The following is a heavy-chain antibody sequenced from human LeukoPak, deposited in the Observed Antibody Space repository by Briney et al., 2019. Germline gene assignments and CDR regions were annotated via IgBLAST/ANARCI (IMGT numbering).Heavy chain of an antibody. V-gene: IGHV3-30*18. CDR1: GFTFSSYG. D-gene: IGHD2-2*01. Sequence: GGSLRLSCAASGFTFSSYGMHWVRQAPGKGLEWVAVISYDGSNKYYADSVKGRFTISRDNSKNTLYLQMNSLRAEDTAVYYCAKDLCSSTNCSFDYWGQGTLVTVSS. J-gene: IGHJ4*02. CDR2: ISYDGSNK. CDR3: AKDLCSSTNCSFDY.